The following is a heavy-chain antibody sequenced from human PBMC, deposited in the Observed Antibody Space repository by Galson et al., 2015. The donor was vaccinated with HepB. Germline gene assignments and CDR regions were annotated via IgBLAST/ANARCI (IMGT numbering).Heavy chain of an antibody. CDR2: INPSGGST. CDR1: GYTFTSYH. Sequence: SVKVSCKASGYTFTSYHMHWVRQAPGQGLEWMGIINPSGGSTSYAQKFQGRVTMTRDTSTSTVYMELSSLRSEDTAVYYCARGIVVVVAATDDAFDIWGQGTMVTVSS. CDR3: ARGIVVVVAATDDAFDI. V-gene: IGHV1-46*01. D-gene: IGHD2-15*01. J-gene: IGHJ3*02.